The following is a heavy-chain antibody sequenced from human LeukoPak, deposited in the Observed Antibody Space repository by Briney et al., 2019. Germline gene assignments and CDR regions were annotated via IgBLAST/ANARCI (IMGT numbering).Heavy chain of an antibody. CDR1: GGSFSGYY. V-gene: IGHV4-59*10. CDR3: ARGTKRVVVVPHYYYYMDV. CDR2: ISSSGST. J-gene: IGHJ6*03. Sequence: SETLSLTCAVYGGSFSGYYWSWIRQPAGKGLEWIGRISSSGSTNYNPSLKSRVTISVDTSKNQFSLKLSSVTAADTAVYYCARGTKRVVVVPHYYYYMDVWGKGTTVTISS. D-gene: IGHD2-2*01.